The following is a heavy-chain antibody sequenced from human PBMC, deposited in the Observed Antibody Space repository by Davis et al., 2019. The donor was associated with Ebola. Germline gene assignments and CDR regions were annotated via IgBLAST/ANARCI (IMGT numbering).Heavy chain of an antibody. V-gene: IGHV3-48*02. CDR1: GFTFSSYS. CDR2: ISSSSSTI. J-gene: IGHJ5*02. D-gene: IGHD2-15*01. CDR3: ARDLSDDVVVVHWFDP. Sequence: GGSLRLSCAASGFTFSSYSMNWVRQAPGKGLEWVSYISSSSSTIYYADSVKGRFTISRDNAKNSLYLQMNSLRDEDTAVYYCARDLSDDVVVVHWFDPWGQGTLVTVSS.